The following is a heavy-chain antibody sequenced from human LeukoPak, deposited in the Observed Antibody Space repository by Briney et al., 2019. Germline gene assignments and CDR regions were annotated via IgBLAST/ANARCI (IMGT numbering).Heavy chain of an antibody. J-gene: IGHJ4*02. D-gene: IGHD6-13*01. CDR2: ISYDGSNK. Sequence: PGGSLRLSCAASGFTFSSYAMHWVRQAPGKGLEWVAVISYDGSNKYYADSVKGRFTISRDNSKNTLYLQMNSLRAEDTAVYYCARTYSSSWIFDYWGQGALVIVSS. CDR1: GFTFSSYA. V-gene: IGHV3-30-3*01. CDR3: ARTYSSSWIFDY.